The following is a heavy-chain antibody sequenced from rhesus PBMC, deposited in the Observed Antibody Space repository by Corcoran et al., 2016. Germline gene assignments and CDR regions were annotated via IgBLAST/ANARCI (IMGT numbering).Heavy chain of an antibody. CDR3: ARGGLQYFDY. J-gene: IGHJ4*01. Sequence: QVQLQESGPGVVKPSETLSLTCAVSGYSISSGYDWSWIRQPPGKGLEWIGYIYGSSGGTNSDPSLTNRVTISQDTSKTQFSLKLSSVTAADTAVYYCARGGLQYFDYWGQGVLVTVSS. V-gene: IGHV4-76*01. D-gene: IGHD1-44*01. CDR1: GYSISSGYD. CDR2: IYGSSGGT.